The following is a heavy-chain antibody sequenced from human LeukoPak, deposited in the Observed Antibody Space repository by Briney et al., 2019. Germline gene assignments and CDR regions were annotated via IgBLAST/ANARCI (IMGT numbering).Heavy chain of an antibody. CDR2: INTNTGNP. D-gene: IGHD1-26*01. V-gene: IGHV7-4-1*02. CDR3: ATDLLVGAPDY. CDR1: GYTFISYT. J-gene: IGHJ4*02. Sequence: ASVKVSCKASGYTFISYTMNWVRQAPGQGLEWMGWINTNTGNPTYAQGFTGRFVFSLDTSVSTAYLQISSLKAEDTAVYYCATDLLVGAPDYWGQGTLVTVSS.